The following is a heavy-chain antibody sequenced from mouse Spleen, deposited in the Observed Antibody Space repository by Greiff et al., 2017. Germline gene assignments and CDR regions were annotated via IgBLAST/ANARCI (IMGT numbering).Heavy chain of an antibody. V-gene: IGHV1-64*01. D-gene: IGHD2-13*01. Sequence: QVQLQQPGAELVKPGASVKLSCKASGYTFTSYWMHWVKQRPGQGLEWIGMIHPNSGSTNYNEKFKSKATLTVDKSSSTAYMQLSSLTSEDSAVYYCARWGDYYAMDYWGQGTSVTVSS. CDR2: IHPNSGST. J-gene: IGHJ4*01. CDR3: ARWGDYYAMDY. CDR1: GYTFTSYW.